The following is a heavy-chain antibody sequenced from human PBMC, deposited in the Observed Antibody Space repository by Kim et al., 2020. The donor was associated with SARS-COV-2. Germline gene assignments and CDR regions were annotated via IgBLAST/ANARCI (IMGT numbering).Heavy chain of an antibody. CDR1: GFTFSSYG. Sequence: GGSLRLSCAASGFTFSSYGMHWVRQAPGKGLEWVAVIWYDGSNKYYADSVKGRFTISRDNSKNTLYLQMNSLRAEDTAVYYCARDGAGWTLLLGYYGMDVWGQGTTVTVSS. CDR2: IWYDGSNK. CDR3: ARDGAGWTLLLGYYGMDV. V-gene: IGHV3-33*01. J-gene: IGHJ6*02. D-gene: IGHD1-26*01.